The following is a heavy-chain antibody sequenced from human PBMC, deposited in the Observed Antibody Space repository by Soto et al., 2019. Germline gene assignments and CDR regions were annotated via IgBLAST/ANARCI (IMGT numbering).Heavy chain of an antibody. CDR2: ISASGGST. Sequence: EVQLLESGGGLVQPGGSLRLSCAASGFTFSSYAMSWVRQAPGKGLEWVSAISASGGSTYYADSVKGRFTISRDNSNNTLYLQMNSLIAEDTAVYYCAKADLPAATAFYYMYVWGKGTTVTVSS. CDR1: GFTFSSYA. CDR3: AKADLPAATAFYYMYV. D-gene: IGHD2-2*01. V-gene: IGHV3-23*01. J-gene: IGHJ6*03.